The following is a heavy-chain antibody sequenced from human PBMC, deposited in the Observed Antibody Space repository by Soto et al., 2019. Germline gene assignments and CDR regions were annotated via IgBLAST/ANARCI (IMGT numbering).Heavy chain of an antibody. Sequence: GGSLRLSCAASGFTFSGSAMHWVRQASGKGLEWVGRIRSKANSYATAYAASVKGRFTISRDDSKNTAYLQMNSLKTEDTAVYYCTRQGAVAGIEVDYWGQGTLVTVSS. D-gene: IGHD6-19*01. CDR3: TRQGAVAGIEVDY. J-gene: IGHJ4*02. V-gene: IGHV3-73*01. CDR2: IRSKANSYAT. CDR1: GFTFSGSA.